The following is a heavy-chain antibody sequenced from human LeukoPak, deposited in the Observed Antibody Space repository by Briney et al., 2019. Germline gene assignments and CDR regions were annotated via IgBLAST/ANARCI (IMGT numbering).Heavy chain of an antibody. CDR3: ARDPELTGTTGDY. V-gene: IGHV1-69*13. J-gene: IGHJ4*02. Sequence: ASVKVSCKASGGTFSSYAISWARQAPGQGLEWMGGIIPIFGTANYAQKFQGRVTITADESTSTGYMELSSLRSEDTAVYYCARDPELTGTTGDYWGQGTLVTVSS. CDR1: GGTFSSYA. D-gene: IGHD1-20*01. CDR2: IIPIFGTA.